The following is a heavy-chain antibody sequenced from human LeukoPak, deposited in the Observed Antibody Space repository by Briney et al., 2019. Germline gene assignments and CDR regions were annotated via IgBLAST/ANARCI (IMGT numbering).Heavy chain of an antibody. CDR2: MFYDGSDK. J-gene: IGHJ6*03. CDR1: GFTFSSYS. CDR3: AKDLAARPAYYYYMDV. Sequence: GGSLRLSCAASGFTFSSYSMNWVRQAPGKGLEWVAVMFYDGSDKYYADSVKGRFTISRDNSKNTLYLQMNSLRAEDTAVYYCAKDLAARPAYYYYMDVWGKGTTVTVSS. D-gene: IGHD6-6*01. V-gene: IGHV3-30*18.